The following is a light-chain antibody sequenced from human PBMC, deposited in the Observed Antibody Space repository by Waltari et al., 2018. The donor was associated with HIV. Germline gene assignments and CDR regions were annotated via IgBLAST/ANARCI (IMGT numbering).Light chain of an antibody. CDR2: QDT. CDR1: KLGGSY. CDR3: QAWDSSTAV. J-gene: IGLJ2*01. Sequence: SYELTQPPSVSVSPGQTASITCSGEKLGGSYACWYYQKPGQSPVFVIYQDTKRPSGIPERFSGSNSGNTATLTISGTQAMDEADYYCQAWDSSTAVFGGGTKLTVL. V-gene: IGLV3-1*01.